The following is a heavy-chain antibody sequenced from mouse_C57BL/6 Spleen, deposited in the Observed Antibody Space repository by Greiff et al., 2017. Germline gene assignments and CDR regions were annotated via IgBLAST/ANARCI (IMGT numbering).Heavy chain of an antibody. V-gene: IGHV14-2*01. CDR1: GFNIKDYY. Sequence: EVQLQQSGAELVKPGASVKLSCTASGFNIKDYYMHWVKQRTEPGLEWIGRIDPEDGETKYAPNSQGKATITADTSSITAYLQLSSLTSEDPAVYYCARDYCGSSYGAAWFAYWGQGTLVTVSA. CDR2: IDPEDGET. CDR3: ARDYCGSSYGAAWFAY. J-gene: IGHJ3*01. D-gene: IGHD1-1*01.